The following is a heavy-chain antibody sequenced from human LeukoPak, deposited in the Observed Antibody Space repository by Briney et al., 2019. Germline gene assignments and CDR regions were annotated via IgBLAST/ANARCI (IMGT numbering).Heavy chain of an antibody. Sequence: GGSLRLSCAASGFTVSSNYMSWVRQAPGKGLEWVSVIYSGGSTYYADSVKGRFTISRDNAKNSLYLQMNSLGAEDTAVYYCARDRQVTSYRGLQHWGQGALVTVSS. CDR2: IYSGGST. D-gene: IGHD2-21*02. V-gene: IGHV3-66*01. CDR3: ARDRQVTSYRGLQH. J-gene: IGHJ1*01. CDR1: GFTVSSNY.